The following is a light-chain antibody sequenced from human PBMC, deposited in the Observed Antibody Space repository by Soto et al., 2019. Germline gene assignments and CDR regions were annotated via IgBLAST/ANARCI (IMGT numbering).Light chain of an antibody. CDR2: GAS. J-gene: IGKJ1*01. Sequence: IVLTQSPGTLSLSPGERATLSCRASQNIGTYLAWYQHKPGQAPSVLIFGASTRANGVPDRFSGSGSGTEFTLTISSLQPDDFATYYCQQYNTYWTFGQGTKVDI. CDR1: QNIGTY. CDR3: QQYNTYWT. V-gene: IGKV3D-15*01.